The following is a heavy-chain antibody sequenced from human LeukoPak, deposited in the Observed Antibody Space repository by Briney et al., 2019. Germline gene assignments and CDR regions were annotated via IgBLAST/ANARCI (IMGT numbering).Heavy chain of an antibody. CDR3: ARGRRYCTNAVCYSNYYYMDV. J-gene: IGHJ6*03. CDR1: GYTFTGYY. D-gene: IGHD2-8*01. Sequence: ASVKVSCKAAGYTFTGYYMFWVRQAPGQGLEWMGRINPNSGGTNYAQKFQGRVTMTRNTSISTTYMDLSSLRSEDTAVYYCARGRRYCTNAVCYSNYYYMDVWGKGTTVTVSS. CDR2: INPNSGGT. V-gene: IGHV1-2*06.